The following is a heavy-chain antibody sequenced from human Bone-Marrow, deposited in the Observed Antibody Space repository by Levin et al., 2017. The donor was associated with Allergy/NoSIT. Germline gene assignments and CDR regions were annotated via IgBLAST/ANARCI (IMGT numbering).Heavy chain of an antibody. CDR3: AKDLEYYGSASDCRFDY. Sequence: PGGSLRLSCAASGFSFSSYVMSWVRQAPGKGLEWVSAINGSGGSTYYADSVKGRFTISRDNSKNTLYLQMNSLRAEDTAVYYCAKDLEYYGSASDCRFDYWGQGTLVTVSS. D-gene: IGHD3-10*01. CDR1: GFSFSSYV. CDR2: INGSGGST. V-gene: IGHV3-23*01. J-gene: IGHJ4*02.